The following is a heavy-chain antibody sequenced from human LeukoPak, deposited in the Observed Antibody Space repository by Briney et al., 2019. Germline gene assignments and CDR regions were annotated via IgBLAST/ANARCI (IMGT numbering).Heavy chain of an antibody. V-gene: IGHV3-21*01. Sequence: GGSLRLSCAASGFTFSNYSMNWVRQAPGKGLEWVSSISSSSIYVYYADSVKGRFTISRDNAKNSLYLQMNSLRAEDTAVYYCARDKSSSDWYDWFDPWGQGILVTVSS. CDR2: ISSSSIYV. CDR1: GFTFSNYS. J-gene: IGHJ5*02. D-gene: IGHD6-19*01. CDR3: ARDKSSSDWYDWFDP.